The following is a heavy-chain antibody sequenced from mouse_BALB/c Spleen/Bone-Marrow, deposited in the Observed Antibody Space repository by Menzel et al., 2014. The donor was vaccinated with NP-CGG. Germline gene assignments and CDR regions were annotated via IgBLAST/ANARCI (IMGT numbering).Heavy chain of an antibody. V-gene: IGHV1-67*01. Sequence: VKLMESGAELVRPGVSVKISCKGSGYTFTDYSIHWVRQSHAKSLEWIGVISTYYGDANYSQKFKGKATMTVDKSSSTAYMELARLTSEDSAIYYCARRGSMDYWGQGTSVTVSS. CDR2: ISTYYGDA. J-gene: IGHJ4*01. CDR1: GYTFTDYS. CDR3: ARRGSMDY.